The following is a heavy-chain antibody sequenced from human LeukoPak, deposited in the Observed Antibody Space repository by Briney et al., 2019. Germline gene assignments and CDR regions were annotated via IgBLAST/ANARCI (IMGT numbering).Heavy chain of an antibody. D-gene: IGHD6-13*01. CDR1: GFVVSNNY. CDR3: AKDLMFVRTLSSSWYPVWLDY. V-gene: IGHV3-53*01. Sequence: GGSLRLSCAGSGFVVSNNYMSWVRQAPGKGLEWVSLIYSGDIPYYVDSVKGRLTISRDNSKNMLYLRMNSLRAEDTAVYYCAKDLMFVRTLSSSWYPVWLDYWGQGTLVAVSS. CDR2: IYSGDIP. J-gene: IGHJ4*02.